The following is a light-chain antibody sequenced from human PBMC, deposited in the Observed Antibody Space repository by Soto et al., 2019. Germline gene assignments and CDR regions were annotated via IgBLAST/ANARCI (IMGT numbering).Light chain of an antibody. CDR1: SSDVGGYNY. J-gene: IGLJ1*01. Sequence: QSVVTQLASVSGSPGQSITISCTGTSSDVGGYNYVSWYQQHPGKAPKLMIYEVSNRPSGVSNRFSGSKSGNTASLTISGLQADDEADYYCSSYTSSSTLFYVFGTGTKVT. CDR2: EVS. CDR3: SSYTSSSTLFYV. V-gene: IGLV2-14*01.